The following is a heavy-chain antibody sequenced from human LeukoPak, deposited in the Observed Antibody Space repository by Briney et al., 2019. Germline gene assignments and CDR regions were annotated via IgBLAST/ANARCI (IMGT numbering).Heavy chain of an antibody. CDR1: GYTFTGYY. D-gene: IGHD1-26*01. V-gene: IGHV1-2*02. J-gene: IGHJ4*02. CDR3: ARSRRSGSYPGYFDY. CDR2: INPNSGGT. Sequence: ASVKVPCKASGYTFTGYYMHWVRQAPGQGLEWMGWINPNSGGTNYAQKFQGRVTMTRDTSISTAYMELSRLRSDDTAVYYCARSRRSGSYPGYFDYWGQGTLVAVSS.